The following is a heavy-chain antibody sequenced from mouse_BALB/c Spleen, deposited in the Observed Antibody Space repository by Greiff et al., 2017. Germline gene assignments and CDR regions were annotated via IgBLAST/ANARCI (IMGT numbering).Heavy chain of an antibody. CDR1: GFNIKDYY. CDR2: IDPENGNT. D-gene: IGHD2-14*01. V-gene: IGHV14-1*02. J-gene: IGHJ3*01. Sequence: EVNVVESGAELVRPGALVKLSCKASGFNIKDYYMHWVKQRPEQGLEWIGWIDPENGNTIYDPKFQGKASITADTSSNTAYLQLSSLTSEDTAVYYCAIYRYLAWFAYWGQGTLVTVSA. CDR3: AIYRYLAWFAY.